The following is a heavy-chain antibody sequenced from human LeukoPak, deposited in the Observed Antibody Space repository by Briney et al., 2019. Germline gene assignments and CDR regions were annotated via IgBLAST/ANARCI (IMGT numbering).Heavy chain of an antibody. D-gene: IGHD3-9*01. Sequence: GASLRLSCVASGFTFSNYAMSWVRQAPGKGLEWVSAITGSGTSTYYADSLKGRFTISKDNSKNTVFLQMNSLRHEDTAIYYCVIWGDYDVLTGYYVPDYWGQGTLVTVSS. J-gene: IGHJ4*02. CDR3: VIWGDYDVLTGYYVPDY. CDR1: GFTFSNYA. V-gene: IGHV3-23*01. CDR2: ITGSGTST.